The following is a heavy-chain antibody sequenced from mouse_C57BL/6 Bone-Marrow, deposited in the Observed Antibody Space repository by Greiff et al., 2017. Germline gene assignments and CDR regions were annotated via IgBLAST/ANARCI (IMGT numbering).Heavy chain of an antibody. CDR3: ARPADGFDY. Sequence: EVKLEESGGDLVKPGGSLKLSCAASGFTFSSYGMSWVRQTPDKRLGWVATICSGGSYTYYPDSVKGRFTIARDNAKNTLYLQMSSLKSEDTAMYYGARPADGFDYWGQGTTLTVTA. CDR1: GFTFSSYG. J-gene: IGHJ2*01. V-gene: IGHV5-6*02. CDR2: ICSGGSYT.